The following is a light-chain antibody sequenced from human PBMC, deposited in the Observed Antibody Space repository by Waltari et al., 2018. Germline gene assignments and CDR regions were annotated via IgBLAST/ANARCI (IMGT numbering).Light chain of an antibody. CDR3: SSYTSSTTFV. CDR2: EVK. V-gene: IGLV2-18*02. Sequence: QSALTQPPSVSGSPGQSVTISCTGTSSDVGNDNRVSWYQQPPGTAPKVVIYEVKNRPSGVPDRFSGSKSGNTAYLTISGLQAEDEADYYCSSYTSSTTFVFGGGTKLAVL. J-gene: IGLJ2*01. CDR1: SSDVGNDNR.